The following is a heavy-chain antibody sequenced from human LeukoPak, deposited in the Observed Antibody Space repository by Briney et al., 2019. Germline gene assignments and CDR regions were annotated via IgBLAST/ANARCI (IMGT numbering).Heavy chain of an antibody. CDR2: IYYSGST. Sequence: SETLSLTCTVSGGSISSYYWSWIRQPPGKGLEWIGYIYYSGSTNYNPSLKSRVTISVDTSKNQFSLKLSSVTAADTAVYYCARVRGRWLQWDYWGQGTLVTVSS. V-gene: IGHV4-59*01. D-gene: IGHD5-24*01. CDR1: GGSISSYY. CDR3: ARVRGRWLQWDY. J-gene: IGHJ4*02.